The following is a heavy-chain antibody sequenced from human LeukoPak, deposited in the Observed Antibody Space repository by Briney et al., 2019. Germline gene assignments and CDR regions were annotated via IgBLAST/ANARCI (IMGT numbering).Heavy chain of an antibody. V-gene: IGHV4-31*03. CDR1: GGSISSGGYY. Sequence: SQTLSLTCTVSGGSISSGGYYWSWIRQHPGKGLEWIGYIYYSGSTYYNPSLKSRVTISVDTSKNQFSLKLSSVTAADTAVYYCERAITRRITMIVVPQDAFDIWGQGTMVTVSS. D-gene: IGHD3-22*01. CDR2: IYYSGST. CDR3: ERAITRRITMIVVPQDAFDI. J-gene: IGHJ3*02.